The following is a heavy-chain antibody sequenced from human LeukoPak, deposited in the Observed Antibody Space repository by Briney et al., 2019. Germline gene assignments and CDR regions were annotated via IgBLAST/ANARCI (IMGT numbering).Heavy chain of an antibody. D-gene: IGHD2-15*01. CDR2: INHSGST. J-gene: IGHJ4*02. Sequence: SETLSFNGAGYAGSFSGYYWSWIRHPPGKGLVWIGEINHSGSTNYNPSLKSRGTRSVDTSKNQCSLKLSSVTAADTAVYYCARAPEVVVVAVFDYWGQGTLVTVSS. CDR3: ARAPEVVVVAVFDY. V-gene: IGHV4-34*01. CDR1: AGSFSGYY.